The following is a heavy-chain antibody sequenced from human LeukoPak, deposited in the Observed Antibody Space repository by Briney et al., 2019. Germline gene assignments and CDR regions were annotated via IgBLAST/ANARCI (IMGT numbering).Heavy chain of an antibody. CDR3: ARAPCITMVRGVCDAFDI. V-gene: IGHV4-59*12. J-gene: IGHJ3*02. CDR1: GGSISSYY. Sequence: SETLSLTCTVSGGSISSYYWSWIRQPPGKGLEWIGYIYYSGSTNYNPSLKSRVTISVDTSKNQFSLKLSSVTAADTAVYYCARAPCITMVRGVCDAFDIWGQGTMVTVSS. D-gene: IGHD3-10*01. CDR2: IYYSGST.